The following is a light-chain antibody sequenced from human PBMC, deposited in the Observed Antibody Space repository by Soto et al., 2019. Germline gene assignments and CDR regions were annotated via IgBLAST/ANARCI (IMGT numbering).Light chain of an antibody. Sequence: IVMTQSPATLSVSPGERATLSCRASQSVSNKLAWYQQKPGQAPRLLFYFASSRATGVPARFSGSGSGTEFTLTISSLQSEDVAVYYCQQYNNWPPTTFGQGTRLEIK. V-gene: IGKV3-15*01. CDR2: FAS. CDR3: QQYNNWPPTT. CDR1: QSVSNK. J-gene: IGKJ2*01.